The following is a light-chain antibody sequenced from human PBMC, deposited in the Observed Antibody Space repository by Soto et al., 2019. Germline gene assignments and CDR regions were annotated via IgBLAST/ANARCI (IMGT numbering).Light chain of an antibody. Sequence: EIVLTQSPATLSLSPGERATLSCRASQSVSSYLAWYQQKPGQAPRLLIYDASNRATGIPARFSGSGSGTDFTLTISSLEPEDFAVYYCQQRSNWSTWTFGQGTRWIS. CDR3: QQRSNWSTWT. CDR1: QSVSSY. J-gene: IGKJ1*01. CDR2: DAS. V-gene: IGKV3-11*01.